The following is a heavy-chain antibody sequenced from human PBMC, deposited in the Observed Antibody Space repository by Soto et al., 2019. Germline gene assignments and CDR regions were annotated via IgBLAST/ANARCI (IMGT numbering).Heavy chain of an antibody. CDR3: GRDGPNGPNDAEH. CDR1: GFTFSRFS. CDR2: VSHDGSTT. V-gene: IGHV3-30-3*01. J-gene: IGHJ1*01. D-gene: IGHD1-1*01. Sequence: GGSLSLSCVASGFTFSRFSMHWARQAPGKGLDWVAVVSHDGSTTYYADSARGRFTISRDISKNTLYLEMNSLRPEDTAVYYWGRDGPNGPNDAEHWGQGTPVTVSS.